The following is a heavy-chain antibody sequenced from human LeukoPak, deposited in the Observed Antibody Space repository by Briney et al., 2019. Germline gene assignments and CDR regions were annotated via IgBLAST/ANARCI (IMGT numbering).Heavy chain of an antibody. CDR1: GFPFRSYL. CDR3: ARSRTSSPSDKNLNF. CDR2: LSSSINYI. J-gene: IGHJ4*02. Sequence: GGSLTHSHGASGFPFRSYLERGAAEAPGKGREGGSSLSSSINYIYHADSVKGRFTISRDDAQNSVYLQMNSLKDEDAAVYYCARSRTSSPSDKNLNFWGQGTLVIVSS. D-gene: IGHD1-14*01. V-gene: IGHV3-21*01.